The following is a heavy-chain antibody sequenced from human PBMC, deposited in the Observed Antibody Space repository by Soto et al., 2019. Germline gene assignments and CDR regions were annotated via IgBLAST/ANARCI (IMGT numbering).Heavy chain of an antibody. J-gene: IGHJ2*01. Sequence: QVQLVQSGAEVKKPGASVKVSCEASGYTFTSYAMHWVRQAPGQRLEWMGWINAGNGNTKYSQNFQGRVTITRDTSASTAYMELSSLRSEDTAVYYCARGGSLYWYFDLWGRGTLVTVSS. D-gene: IGHD1-26*01. CDR2: INAGNGNT. CDR1: GYTFTSYA. CDR3: ARGGSLYWYFDL. V-gene: IGHV1-3*01.